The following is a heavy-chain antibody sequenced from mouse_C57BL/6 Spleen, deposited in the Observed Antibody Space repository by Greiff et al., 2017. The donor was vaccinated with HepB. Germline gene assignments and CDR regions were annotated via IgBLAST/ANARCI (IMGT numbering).Heavy chain of an antibody. CDR1: GYSFTDYN. Sequence: VHVKQSGPELVKPGASVKISCKASGYSFTDYNMNWVKQSNGKSLEWIGVINPNYGTTSYNQKFKGKATLTVDHSSSTAYMQLNSLTSEDSAVYYCARTKDYDAYYFDYWGQGTTLTVSS. V-gene: IGHV1-39*01. D-gene: IGHD2-4*01. J-gene: IGHJ2*01. CDR2: INPNYGTT. CDR3: ARTKDYDAYYFDY.